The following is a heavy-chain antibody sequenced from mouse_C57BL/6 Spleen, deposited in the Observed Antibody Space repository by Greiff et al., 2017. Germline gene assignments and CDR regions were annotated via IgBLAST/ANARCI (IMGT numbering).Heavy chain of an antibody. CDR2: IYPGSGST. CDR1: GYTFTSYW. CDR3: ASSYYYGSSSWYFDV. J-gene: IGHJ1*03. Sequence: QVQLKQPGAELVKPGASVKMSCKASGYTFTSYWITWVKQRPGQGLEWIGDIYPGSGSTNYNEKFKSKATLTVDTSSSTAYMQLSSLTSEDSAVYYCASSYYYGSSSWYFDVWGTGTTVTVSS. V-gene: IGHV1-55*01. D-gene: IGHD1-1*01.